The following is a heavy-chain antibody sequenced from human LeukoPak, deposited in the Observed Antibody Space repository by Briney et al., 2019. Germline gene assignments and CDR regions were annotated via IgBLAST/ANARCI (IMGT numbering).Heavy chain of an antibody. V-gene: IGHV3-48*01. CDR1: GFTFSSYS. J-gene: IGHJ3*02. CDR3: ARDRFAAFDI. CDR2: ISKTSYSI. Sequence: QPGGSLRLSCAASGFTFSSYSMNWVRQAPGKGLEWVSYISKTSYSIHYADSVKGRFTISRDNAKDSLYLQMNSLRAEDTALYYCARDRFAAFDIWGQGTMVAVSS.